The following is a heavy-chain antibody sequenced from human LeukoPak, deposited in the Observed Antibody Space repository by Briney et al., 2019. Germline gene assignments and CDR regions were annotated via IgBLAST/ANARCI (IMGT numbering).Heavy chain of an antibody. Sequence: GRSLRLSCAASGFTFSSYGMHWVRQAPGKGLEWVAVIWYDGSNKYYADSVKGRFTISRDNSKNTLYLQMNSLRAEDTAVYYCARIGHGSGSYYYYYGMDVWGQGTTVTVSS. CDR2: IWYDGSNK. CDR1: GFTFSSYG. V-gene: IGHV3-33*01. D-gene: IGHD3-10*01. CDR3: ARIGHGSGSYYYYYGMDV. J-gene: IGHJ6*02.